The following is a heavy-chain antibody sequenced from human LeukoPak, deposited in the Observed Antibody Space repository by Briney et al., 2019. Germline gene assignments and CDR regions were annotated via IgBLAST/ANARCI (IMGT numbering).Heavy chain of an antibody. Sequence: SETLSLTCTVSGGSISSSGYYWGWIRQPPGKGLEWIGSIHYSGSTYYKSSLKSRVTISGDTSKNQFSLKLSSVTAADTAVYYCASLSGFSYGVVDYWGQGTLVTVSS. CDR3: ASLSGFSYGVVDY. CDR1: GGSISSSGYY. D-gene: IGHD5-18*01. V-gene: IGHV4-39*01. J-gene: IGHJ4*02. CDR2: IHYSGST.